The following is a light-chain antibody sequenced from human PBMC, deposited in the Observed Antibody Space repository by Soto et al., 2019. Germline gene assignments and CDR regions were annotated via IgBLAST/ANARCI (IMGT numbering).Light chain of an antibody. CDR3: SSYTSTSTL. CDR2: DVT. Sequence: QSALTQPGSVSGSPGQSITISCTGTSSDVGGYKYVSWYQLHPGTAPKLVIYDVTNRPSGVSNRFSGSKSGNTASLTISGLQAEDEADYFCSSYTSTSTLFGTGTKLTVL. J-gene: IGLJ1*01. V-gene: IGLV2-14*01. CDR1: SSDVGGYKY.